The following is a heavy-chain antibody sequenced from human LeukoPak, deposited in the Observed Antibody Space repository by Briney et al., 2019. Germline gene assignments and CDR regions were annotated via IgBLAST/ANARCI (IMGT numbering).Heavy chain of an antibody. Sequence: GASVKVSCKASGYTFTSYGISWVRQAPGQGLEWMGWISAYNGNTNYAQKLQGRVTMTTDTSTSTAYMELRSLRSDDTAVYYCARVSRVSILAVAGTGYFDYWGQGTLVTGSS. CDR2: ISAYNGNT. V-gene: IGHV1-18*01. CDR1: GYTFTSYG. CDR3: ARVSRVSILAVAGTGYFDY. J-gene: IGHJ4*02. D-gene: IGHD6-19*01.